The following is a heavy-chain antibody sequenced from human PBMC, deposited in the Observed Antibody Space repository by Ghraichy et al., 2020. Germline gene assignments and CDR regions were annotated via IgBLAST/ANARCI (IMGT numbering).Heavy chain of an antibody. CDR2: ISASSNYI. J-gene: IGHJ4*02. Sequence: GGSLRLSCAASGFTFSAYNMNWVRLAPGKGLEWVASISASSNYIFYADSVKGRFIVSRDNAKTSLFLQMYRLRAEDTAVYYCAKDWGLGYCSDPSCYALESWGQGTPVTVSS. D-gene: IGHD2-2*01. V-gene: IGHV3-21*04. CDR3: AKDWGLGYCSDPSCYALES. CDR1: GFTFSAYN.